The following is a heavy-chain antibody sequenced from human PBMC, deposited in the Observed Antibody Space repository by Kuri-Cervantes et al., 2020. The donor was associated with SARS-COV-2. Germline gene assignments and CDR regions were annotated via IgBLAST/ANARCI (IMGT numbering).Heavy chain of an antibody. CDR1: GGSISTYY. D-gene: IGHD7-27*01. Sequence: ETLSLTCTVSGGSISTYYWSWIRQSAGKGLEWVANIKQDGSEKYYVDSVKGRFTISRDNAKNSLYLQMNSLRAEDTAVYYCARVAGDPYYFDYWGQGTLVTVSS. CDR2: IKQDGSEK. CDR3: ARVAGDPYYFDY. J-gene: IGHJ4*02. V-gene: IGHV3-7*01.